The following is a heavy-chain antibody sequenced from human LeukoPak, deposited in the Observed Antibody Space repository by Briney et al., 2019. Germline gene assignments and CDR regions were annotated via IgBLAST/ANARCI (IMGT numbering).Heavy chain of an antibody. V-gene: IGHV5-51*01. J-gene: IGHJ4*02. Sequence: GESLKISCKASGYSFTNYWIGWVRQMPGKGLEWMGIIYPGDSDTRYSPSFQGQVTISADKSISTAYLQWSSLKASDTAMYYCARLRWPYYYDSSGYPYYFDYWGQGTLVTVSS. CDR3: ARLRWPYYYDSSGYPYYFDY. CDR1: GYSFTNYW. CDR2: IYPGDSDT. D-gene: IGHD3-22*01.